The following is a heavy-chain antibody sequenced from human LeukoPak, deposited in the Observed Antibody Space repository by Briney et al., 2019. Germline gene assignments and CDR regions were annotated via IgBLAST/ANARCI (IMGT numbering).Heavy chain of an antibody. J-gene: IGHJ5*02. D-gene: IGHD6-19*01. CDR2: INHSGST. CDR1: GGSFSGYY. CDR3: ARLRDVWQWLARGVGAEQRLNWFDP. Sequence: DPSETLSLTCAVYGGSFSGYYWSWIRQPPGKGLEWIGEINHSGSTNYNPSLKSRVTISVDTYKNQFSLKLSSVTAADTAVYYCARLRDVWQWLARGVGAEQRLNWFDPWGQGTLVTVSS. V-gene: IGHV4-34*01.